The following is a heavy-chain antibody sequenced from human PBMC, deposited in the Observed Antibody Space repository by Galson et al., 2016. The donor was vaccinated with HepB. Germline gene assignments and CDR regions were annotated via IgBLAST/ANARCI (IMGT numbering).Heavy chain of an antibody. D-gene: IGHD6-19*01. CDR1: GFTFSIYA. J-gene: IGHJ5*02. V-gene: IGHV3-23*01. CDR2: VMGSGVTT. Sequence: SLRLSCAASGFTFSIYAMNWVRQPPGRGLEWVSTVMGSGVTTYYADSVKGRFTVSRDNFRNTVYLQMDSLRGEDTAVYYCAKDFGRELYGSSGPWGPGTLVTVSS. CDR3: AKDFGRELYGSSGP.